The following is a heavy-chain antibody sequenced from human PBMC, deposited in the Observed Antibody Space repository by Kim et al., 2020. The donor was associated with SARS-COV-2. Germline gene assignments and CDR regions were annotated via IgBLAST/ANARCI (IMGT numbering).Heavy chain of an antibody. CDR2: MNPNSGNI. J-gene: IGHJ6*02. V-gene: IGHV1-8*01. Sequence: ASVKVSCKPSGYTFTSYDINWVRQATGQGLEWMGWMNPNSGNIGYAQKFQGRVTMTRNTSISTAYMELSSLRSEDTAVYYCARVSARDFWSGYYTPRGYYYYYYGMDVWGQGTTVTVSS. CDR1: GYTFTSYD. D-gene: IGHD3-3*01. CDR3: ARVSARDFWSGYYTPRGYYYYYYGMDV.